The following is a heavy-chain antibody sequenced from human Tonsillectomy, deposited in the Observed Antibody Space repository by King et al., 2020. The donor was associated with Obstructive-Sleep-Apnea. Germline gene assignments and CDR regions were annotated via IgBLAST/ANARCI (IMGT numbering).Heavy chain of an antibody. CDR1: GFTFDDYS. D-gene: IGHD5-24*01. V-gene: IGHV3-43D*03. CDR3: AKDVDGQGWLQSMGFDY. CDR2: ISWDGGNT. Sequence: VQLVESGGVVVQPGGSLRLSCAASGFTFDDYSMHWFRQAPGKGLEWVSLISWDGGNTYYADSVKGRFTISRDNSKNSLYLQMNSLRTEDTALYYCAKDVDGQGWLQSMGFDYWGQGTLVTVSS. J-gene: IGHJ4*02.